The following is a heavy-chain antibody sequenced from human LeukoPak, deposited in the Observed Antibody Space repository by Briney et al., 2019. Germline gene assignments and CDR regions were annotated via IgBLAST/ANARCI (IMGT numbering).Heavy chain of an antibody. CDR2: IRNKAYGGST. J-gene: IGHJ4*02. V-gene: IGHV3-49*04. CDR1: GFTFSSYS. CDR3: TRTQGADYVDY. Sequence: GGSLRLSCAASGFTFSSYSMNWVRQAPGKGLEWVGFIRNKAYGGSTEYAASVKGRFTISRDDSKSIAYLQMNSLKTEDTAVYYCTRTQGADYVDYWGQGTLVTVSS.